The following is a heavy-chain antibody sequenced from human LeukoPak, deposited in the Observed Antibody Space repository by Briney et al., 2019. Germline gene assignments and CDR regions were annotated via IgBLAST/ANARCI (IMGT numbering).Heavy chain of an antibody. Sequence: PSETLSLTCTVSGGSISSYYWSWIRQPPGKGLEWIGYISYSGSTNYNPSLKSRVTMSVDTSKNQLSLKLRSVTAADTAVYYCARQRGRWDSFDYWGQGTLVTVSS. CDR1: GGSISSYY. J-gene: IGHJ4*02. D-gene: IGHD1-26*01. CDR3: ARQRGRWDSFDY. V-gene: IGHV4-59*08. CDR2: ISYSGST.